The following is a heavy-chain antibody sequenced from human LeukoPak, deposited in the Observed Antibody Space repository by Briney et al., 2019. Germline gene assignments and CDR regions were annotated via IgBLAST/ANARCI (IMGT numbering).Heavy chain of an antibody. CDR1: GGSLSSYY. CDR3: ARVRDRYYFDY. D-gene: IGHD2-21*02. Sequence: PSETLSLTCTVSGGSLSSYYWGWIRQPPGKGLEWIGSIYYSGSTYYNPSLKSRVTISVDTSKNQFSLKLSSVTAADTAVYYCARVRDRYYFDYWGQGTLVTVSS. V-gene: IGHV4-39*07. CDR2: IYYSGST. J-gene: IGHJ4*02.